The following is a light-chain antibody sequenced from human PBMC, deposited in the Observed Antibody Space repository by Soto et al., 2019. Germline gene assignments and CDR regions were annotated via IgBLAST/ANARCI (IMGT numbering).Light chain of an antibody. V-gene: IGKV3-20*01. CDR1: QSVSSSY. CDR3: QQYGSLPRT. CDR2: GAS. J-gene: IGKJ1*01. Sequence: EIVLTQSSGTLSLSPGERATLSCRASQSVSSSYLAWYQQKPGQAPRLLIYGASSRATGIPDRFSGSGSGTDFTLTISRLEPEDFAVYYCQQYGSLPRTFGQGTKVEIK.